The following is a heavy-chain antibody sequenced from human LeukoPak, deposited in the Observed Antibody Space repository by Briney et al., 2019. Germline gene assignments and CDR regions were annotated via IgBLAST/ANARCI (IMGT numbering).Heavy chain of an antibody. J-gene: IGHJ4*02. D-gene: IGHD3-10*01. CDR2: ISSSGSTI. CDR1: GFTFSSYE. V-gene: IGHV3-48*03. CDR3: AREGPPPWFGELLDY. Sequence: GGSLRLSCAASGFTFSSYEMNWVRQAPGKGLEWVSYISSSGSTIYYADSVKGRFTISRDNAKNSLYLQMNSLRAEDTAVYYCAREGPPPWFGELLDYWGQGTLVTVSS.